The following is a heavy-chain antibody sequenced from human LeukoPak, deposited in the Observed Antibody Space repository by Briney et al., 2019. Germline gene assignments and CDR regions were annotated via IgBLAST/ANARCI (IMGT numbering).Heavy chain of an antibody. V-gene: IGHV1-24*01. CDR3: ATLNYYYDSSGYWYYFDY. J-gene: IGHJ4*02. Sequence: ASVKVSCKVSGYTLTELSMHWVRQAPGKGLEWMGGFDPEDGETIYAQKFQGRVTMTEDTSTDTAYMELSSLRSEDTAVYYCATLNYYYDSSGYWYYFDYWGQGILVTVSS. D-gene: IGHD3-22*01. CDR2: FDPEDGET. CDR1: GYTLTELS.